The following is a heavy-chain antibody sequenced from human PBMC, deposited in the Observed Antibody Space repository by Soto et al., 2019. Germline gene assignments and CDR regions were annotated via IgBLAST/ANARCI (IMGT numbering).Heavy chain of an antibody. CDR2: IYPGDSDT. Sequence: PGESLKISCKGSGYSFVTYWIGWVRQMPGKGLEWMGIIYPGDSDTRYSPSFQGQVTISTDKSISTAYLQWGSLKASDTALYYCARVYCGGDCYNFDAFDIWGQGTMVTVSS. CDR3: ARVYCGGDCYNFDAFDI. D-gene: IGHD2-21*02. J-gene: IGHJ3*02. CDR1: GYSFVTYW. V-gene: IGHV5-51*01.